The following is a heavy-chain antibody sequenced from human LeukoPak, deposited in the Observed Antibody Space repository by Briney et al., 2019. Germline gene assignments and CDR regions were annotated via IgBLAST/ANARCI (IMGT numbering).Heavy chain of an antibody. CDR3: AKGTSAARPGWFDP. D-gene: IGHD6-6*01. CDR2: ISGSGGST. Sequence: PGGSLRLSCAAPGFTFSSYAISWVRQAPGKGLEWVSAISGSGGSTYYADSVKGRFTISRDNSKNTLYLQMNSLRAEDTAVYYCAKGTSAARPGWFDPWGQGTLVTVSS. J-gene: IGHJ5*02. V-gene: IGHV3-23*01. CDR1: GFTFSSYA.